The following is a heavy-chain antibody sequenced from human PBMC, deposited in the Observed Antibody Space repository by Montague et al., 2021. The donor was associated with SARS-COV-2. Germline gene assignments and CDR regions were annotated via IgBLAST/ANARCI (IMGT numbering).Heavy chain of an antibody. Sequence: SETLSLTCAVSGGSFSGYFWSWIRQPPGKGLEWIGEINHTGSTKHNPSLKSRVTISVDTSKNQFSLKLSSVTAADTAVYYCARGFDYWGQGTLVSVSS. CDR3: ARGFDY. CDR2: INHTGST. V-gene: IGHV4-34*01. J-gene: IGHJ4*02. CDR1: GGSFSGYF.